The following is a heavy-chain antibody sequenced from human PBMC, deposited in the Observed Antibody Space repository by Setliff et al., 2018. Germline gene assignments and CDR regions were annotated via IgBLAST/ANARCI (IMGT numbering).Heavy chain of an antibody. V-gene: IGHV3-74*01. CDR1: GFTFSSYW. CDR3: VRDRWKVVVNRGDDAFDL. Sequence: GSLRLSCAASGFTFSSYWMHWVRQAPGKGLVWVSRINSDGSSTSYADSVKGRFTISRDNAKNTLYLQMNSLRAEDTAVYYCVRDRWKVVVNRGDDAFDLWGQGTMVTVSS. CDR2: INSDGSST. J-gene: IGHJ3*01. D-gene: IGHD2-15*01.